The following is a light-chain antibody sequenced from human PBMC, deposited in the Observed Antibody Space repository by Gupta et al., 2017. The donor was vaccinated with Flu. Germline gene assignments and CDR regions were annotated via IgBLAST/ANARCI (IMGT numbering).Light chain of an antibody. CDR1: KLGDKF. V-gene: IGLV3-1*01. CDR3: QTWDSPHVI. CDR2: QDN. J-gene: IGLJ2*01. Sequence: SYELTQPTSVYVSPGKTASIPCYGDKLGDKFASWYQQKPGQSPVLVIYQDNTRPSGIPDRFSCSNSGNTATLTISVTQARDEADYYCQTWDSPHVIFGGGTKLTVL.